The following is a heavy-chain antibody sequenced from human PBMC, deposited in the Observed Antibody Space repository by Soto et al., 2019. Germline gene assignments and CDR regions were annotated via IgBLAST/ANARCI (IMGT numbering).Heavy chain of an antibody. V-gene: IGHV5-51*01. CDR1: GYSFTTYW. CDR2: IYPGDSDT. D-gene: IGHD3-22*01. J-gene: IGHJ4*02. CDR3: ARQAASYYDSSGYYRPY. Sequence: PGESLKISCKASGYSFTTYWIGWVRQMPGKGLEWMGIIYPGDSDTRYNPSFQGQVTISADRSISTAFLQWSSLQASDTAMYYCARQAASYYDSSGYYRPYWGQGTLVTVS.